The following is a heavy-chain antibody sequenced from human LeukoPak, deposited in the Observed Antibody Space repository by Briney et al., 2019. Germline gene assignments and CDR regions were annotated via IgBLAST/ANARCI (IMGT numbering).Heavy chain of an antibody. V-gene: IGHV3-30*18. CDR2: ISYDGNNQ. D-gene: IGHD4-17*01. CDR1: GFIYSNYA. J-gene: IGHJ4*01. Sequence: GGSLRLSCAASGFIYSNYAIHWVRQAPGKGLEWVAAISYDGNNQHYADPVKGRFTISRDNSKNTVYLQIDTLRTEDSAVYYSVKVYPTLTTSSVLGNWGQGTLVTVSS. CDR3: VKVYPTLTTSSVLGN.